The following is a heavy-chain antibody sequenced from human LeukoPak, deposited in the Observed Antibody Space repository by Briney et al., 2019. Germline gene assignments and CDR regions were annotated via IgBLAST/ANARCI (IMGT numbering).Heavy chain of an antibody. D-gene: IGHD2/OR15-2a*01. J-gene: IGHJ4*02. CDR3: TRLTLSTTLDY. CDR2: IRSKAYGGTT. V-gene: IGHV3-49*04. Sequence: GGSLRLSCAASGFSFSSYEMSWVRQAPGKGLEWVGFIRSKAYGGTTEYAASVKGRFTISRDDSKSIAYLQMNSLKTEDTAVYYCTRLTLSTTLDYWGQGTLVTVSS. CDR1: GFSFSSYE.